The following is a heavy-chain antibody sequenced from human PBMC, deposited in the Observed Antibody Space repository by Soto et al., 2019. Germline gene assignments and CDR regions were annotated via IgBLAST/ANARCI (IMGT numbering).Heavy chain of an antibody. V-gene: IGHV1-3*01. J-gene: IGHJ4*02. D-gene: IGHD6-6*01. CDR2: INAVNANT. Sequence: ASVKVSCKAPKYTFSNYAMHWVRQAPGQRLAWMGWINAVNANTKYSQKFQGRVTITRDTSASTAYMELSSLRSEDTAVYYCASGSSGTKFESWGRGTLVTVSS. CDR1: KYTFSNYA. CDR3: ASGSSGTKFES.